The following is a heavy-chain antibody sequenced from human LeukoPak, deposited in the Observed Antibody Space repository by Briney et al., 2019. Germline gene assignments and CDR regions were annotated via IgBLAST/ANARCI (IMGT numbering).Heavy chain of an antibody. D-gene: IGHD1-14*01. V-gene: IGHV3-23*01. J-gene: IGHJ6*02. CDR2: ISVNGGST. Sequence: GGSLRLSCAASGFTFSNYAMSWVRQTPGKGLEWVSTISVNGGSTYSADSVKGRFTISRDSSKNTLYLQMNSLRAEDTAVYYCAKVSGGGLYYDGMDVWGQGTTVTVSS. CDR1: GFTFSNYA. CDR3: AKVSGGGLYYDGMDV.